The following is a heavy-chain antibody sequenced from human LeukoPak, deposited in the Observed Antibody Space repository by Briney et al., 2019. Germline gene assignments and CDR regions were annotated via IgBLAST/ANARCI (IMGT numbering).Heavy chain of an antibody. CDR2: IYYSGST. CDR3: ARGRLITMVRGVIQGPYDY. D-gene: IGHD3-10*01. V-gene: IGHV4-39*07. CDR1: GGSISSSSYY. Sequence: SETLSLTCTVSGGSISSSSYYWGWIRQPPGKGLEWRGSIYYSGSTYYNPSLKSRVTISVDTSKNQFSLKLSSVTAADTAVYYCARGRLITMVRGVIQGPYDYWGQGTLVTVSS. J-gene: IGHJ4*02.